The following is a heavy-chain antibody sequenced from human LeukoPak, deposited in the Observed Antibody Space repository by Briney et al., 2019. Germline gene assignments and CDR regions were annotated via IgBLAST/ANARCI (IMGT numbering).Heavy chain of an antibody. V-gene: IGHV1-46*01. D-gene: IGHD2-2*01. CDR2: INPSGGST. J-gene: IGHJ6*03. CDR1: GYTFTSYY. CDR3: ARSPYCSSTSCLYYYYYMDV. Sequence: ASVKVSCKASGYTFTSYYMHWVRQAPGQGLEWMGIINPSGGSTSYAQKFQGRVTMTRDMSTSTVYMELRSLRSDDTAVYYCARSPYCSSTSCLYYYYYMDVWGKGTTVTVSS.